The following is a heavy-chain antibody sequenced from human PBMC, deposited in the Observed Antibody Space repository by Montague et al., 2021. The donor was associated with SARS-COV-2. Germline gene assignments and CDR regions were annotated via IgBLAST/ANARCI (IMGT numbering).Heavy chain of an antibody. D-gene: IGHD2-21*02. V-gene: IGHV2-5*02. Sequence: PALVKPTQTLTLTCTFSGFSLSTSGVGVGWIRQPPGKALEWLALXXWDDDKRYSPSLKSRLTITKDTSKNQVVLTMTNMDPVDTATYYCAHRGDLWVGPYFDYWGQGTLVTASS. CDR1: GFSLSTSGVG. CDR2: XXWDDDK. J-gene: IGHJ4*02. CDR3: AHRGDLWVGPYFDY.